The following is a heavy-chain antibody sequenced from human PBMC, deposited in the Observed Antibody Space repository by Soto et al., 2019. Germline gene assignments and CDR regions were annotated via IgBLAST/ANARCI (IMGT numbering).Heavy chain of an antibody. V-gene: IGHV3-23*01. D-gene: IGHD3-22*01. CDR1: GFTFSSYA. J-gene: IGHJ5*02. CDR2: ISGSGGST. CDR3: ARGLVVAPTGTWFDP. Sequence: GGSLRLSCAASGFTFSSYAMSWVRQAPGKGLEWVSAISGSGGSTYYADSVKGRFTISRDNSTSTAYMVLSSLRSEDTAGDYWARGLVVAPTGTWFDPWGKGTLVPVSS.